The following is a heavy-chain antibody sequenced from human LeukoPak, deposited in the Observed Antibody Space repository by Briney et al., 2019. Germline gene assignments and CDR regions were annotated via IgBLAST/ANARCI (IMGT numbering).Heavy chain of an antibody. CDR3: ARDVDHYDITGKGLVDI. Sequence: GASVKVSCKASGYTFTGYYMNWVRQAPGQGLEWMGWINPNRGGTNYAQKFQGRVTMTRDTSISTAYMELSRLRSDDPAVYYCARDVDHYDITGKGLVDIWGQGTMVTVSS. V-gene: IGHV1-2*02. CDR2: INPNRGGT. J-gene: IGHJ3*02. CDR1: GYTFTGYY. D-gene: IGHD3-22*01.